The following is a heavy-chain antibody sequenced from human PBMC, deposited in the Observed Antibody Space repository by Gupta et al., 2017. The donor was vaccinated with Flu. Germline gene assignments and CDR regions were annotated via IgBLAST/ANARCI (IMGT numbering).Heavy chain of an antibody. CDR2: IVVGSGST. Sequence: QMQLVQSGPEVKKPGTSVKVSCKTSGFTFSNSAIQWVRQARGQRLEWIGWIVVGSGSTKYAQKFQERVTITGDMSTSTAYMELSSLRSDDTAVYFCAAGDFYYYGMDVWGQGTTVTVSS. CDR1: GFTFSNSA. J-gene: IGHJ6*02. V-gene: IGHV1-58*02. CDR3: AAGDFYYYGMDV.